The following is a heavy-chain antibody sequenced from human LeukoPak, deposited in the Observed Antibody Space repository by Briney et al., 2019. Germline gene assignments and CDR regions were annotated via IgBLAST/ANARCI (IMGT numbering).Heavy chain of an antibody. CDR1: GFTFSSYA. CDR2: FSCSGGTT. CDR3: ANGNRCTSPNCLGYYYFYMDV. D-gene: IGHD2-8*01. J-gene: IGHJ6*03. Sequence: GGSLRLSCAASGFTFSSYAMNWVRQAPGRGREWVSGFSCSGGTTYYADSVKGRFTISRDNSKNTLYLQMNSLRAEDTAVYYCANGNRCTSPNCLGYYYFYMDVWGKGTTVTVSS. V-gene: IGHV3-23*01.